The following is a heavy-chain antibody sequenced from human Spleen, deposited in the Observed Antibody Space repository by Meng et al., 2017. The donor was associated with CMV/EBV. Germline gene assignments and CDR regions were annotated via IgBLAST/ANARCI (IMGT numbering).Heavy chain of an antibody. J-gene: IGHJ4*02. Sequence: ASVKVSCKASGYTITTYGLSWVRQAPGQGLEWMGWISSHSGDTNYAPKVQGRVTITTDESTSTAYMELSSLRSEDTAVYYCAGRYSTRGDYWGQGTLVTVSS. D-gene: IGHD5-12*01. CDR3: AGRYSTRGDY. V-gene: IGHV1-18*01. CDR2: ISSHSGDT. CDR1: GYTITTYG.